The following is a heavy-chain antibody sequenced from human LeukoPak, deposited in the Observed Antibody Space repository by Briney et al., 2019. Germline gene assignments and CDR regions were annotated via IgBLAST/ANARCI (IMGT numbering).Heavy chain of an antibody. CDR1: GYTFTGYY. D-gene: IGHD1-26*01. CDR2: INPNSGGT. Sequence: ASVKVSCKASGYTFTGYYMHWVRQAPGQGLEWMGWINPNSGGTNYAQKFQGRVTMTRDTSISTAYMELSRLRSDDTAVYYCARALGGSYSNFDYWGQGTLVTVSS. V-gene: IGHV1-2*02. J-gene: IGHJ4*02. CDR3: ARALGGSYSNFDY.